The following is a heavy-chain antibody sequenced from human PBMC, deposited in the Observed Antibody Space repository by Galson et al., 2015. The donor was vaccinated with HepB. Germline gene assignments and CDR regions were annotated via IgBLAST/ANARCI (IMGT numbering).Heavy chain of an antibody. CDR1: GYTFTSYA. J-gene: IGHJ6*03. CDR2: INAGNGNT. D-gene: IGHD5-24*01. CDR3: ARRGYISYYYYYYMDV. Sequence: SVKVSCKASGYTFTSYAMHWVRQAPGQRLEWMGWINAGNGNTKYSQKFQGRVTITRDTSASTAYMELSSLRSEDTAVYYCARRGYISYYYYYYMDVWGKGTTVTVSS. V-gene: IGHV1-3*01.